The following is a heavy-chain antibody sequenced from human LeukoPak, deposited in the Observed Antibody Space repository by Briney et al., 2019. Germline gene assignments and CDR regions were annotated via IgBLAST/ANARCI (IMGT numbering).Heavy chain of an antibody. CDR2: ISASGGTT. J-gene: IGHJ6*02. CDR1: GFTFSSYA. Sequence: PGGSLRLSCAASGFTFSSYAMTWVRQAPGKGLEWVSGISASGGTTSYADSVKGRFTISRDNSKNRLYLQMNSLRSDDSAVYYCARTEIAVAGTGGDYYYYYGMDVWGQGTTVTVSS. D-gene: IGHD6-13*01. CDR3: ARTEIAVAGTGGDYYYYYGMDV. V-gene: IGHV3-23*01.